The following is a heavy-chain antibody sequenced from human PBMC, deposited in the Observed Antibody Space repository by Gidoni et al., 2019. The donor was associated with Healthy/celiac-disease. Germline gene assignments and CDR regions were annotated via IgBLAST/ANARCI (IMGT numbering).Heavy chain of an antibody. CDR2: ISGSGGST. CDR1: GFTFSSYA. Sequence: EVQLLESGGSLVQPGGSLRLSCAASGFTFSSYAMSWVRQAPGKGLEWVSAISGSGGSTYYADSVKGRFTISRDNSKNTLYLQMNSLRAEDTAVYYCAKDLDYGSGSPPNIFDYWGQGTLVTVSS. V-gene: IGHV3-23*01. D-gene: IGHD3-10*01. CDR3: AKDLDYGSGSPPNIFDY. J-gene: IGHJ4*02.